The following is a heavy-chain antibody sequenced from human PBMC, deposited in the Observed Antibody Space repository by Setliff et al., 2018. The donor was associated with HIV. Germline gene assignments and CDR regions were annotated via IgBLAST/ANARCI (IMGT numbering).Heavy chain of an antibody. D-gene: IGHD6-19*01. CDR2: IKEDGSEQ. Sequence: GGSLRLSCAASGFSISDFWMSWVRQAPGKGLEWVANIKEDGSEQYYMDSVKGRFAISRDNAKNSLYLQMSSLRAEDTAVYYCARDVAVASFFNYWGQGTLVTVSS. V-gene: IGHV3-7*05. CDR3: ARDVAVASFFNY. CDR1: GFSISDFW. J-gene: IGHJ4*02.